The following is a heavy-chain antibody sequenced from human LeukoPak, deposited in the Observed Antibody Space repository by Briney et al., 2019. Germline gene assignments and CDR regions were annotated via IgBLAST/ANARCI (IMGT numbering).Heavy chain of an antibody. CDR3: AKSLWFGTAYFDY. V-gene: IGHV3-9*01. CDR2: ISWNSGSI. D-gene: IGHD3-10*01. Sequence: TGGSLRLSCAASGFTFDDYAMHWVRQAPGKGLEWVSGISWNSGSIGYADSVKGRFTISRDNAKNSLYLQMNSLRAEDTASYYCAKSLWFGTAYFDYWGQGTLVTVSS. J-gene: IGHJ4*02. CDR1: GFTFDDYA.